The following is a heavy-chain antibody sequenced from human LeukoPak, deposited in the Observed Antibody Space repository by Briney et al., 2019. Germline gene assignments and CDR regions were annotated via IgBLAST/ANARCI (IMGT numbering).Heavy chain of an antibody. CDR1: GYSFTSYW. J-gene: IGHJ3*02. V-gene: IGHV5-51*01. D-gene: IGHD2-2*01. CDR3: ARVVAPVGTQSAFDI. Sequence: GESLKISCKGSGYSFTSYWIGWVRQMPGKGLEWMGIIYPGDSDTRYSPSFQGQVTISADKSISTAYLQWSSLRASDTAMYYCARVVAPVGTQSAFDIWGQGTMVTVSS. CDR2: IYPGDSDT.